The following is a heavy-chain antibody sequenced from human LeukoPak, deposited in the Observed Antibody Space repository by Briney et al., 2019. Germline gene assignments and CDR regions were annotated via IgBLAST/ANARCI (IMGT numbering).Heavy chain of an antibody. CDR2: INWNGGST. CDR3: ARETVVGDAFDI. J-gene: IGHJ3*02. CDR1: GFTFDDYG. V-gene: IGHV3-20*04. Sequence: TGGSLRLSCAASGFTFDDYGMSWVRHAPGKGLEWVSGINWNGGSTGYAGSVKGRFTISRDNAKNSLYLQMNSLRAEDTALYYCARETVVGDAFDIWGQGTMVTVSS. D-gene: IGHD2-15*01.